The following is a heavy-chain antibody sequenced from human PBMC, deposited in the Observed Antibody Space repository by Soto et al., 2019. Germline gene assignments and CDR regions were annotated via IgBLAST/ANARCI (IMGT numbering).Heavy chain of an antibody. CDR3: ARAGGAKGDY. CDR2: IYYSGST. CDR1: GGSVSSGSYY. J-gene: IGHJ4*02. D-gene: IGHD3-16*01. Sequence: PSETLSLTCPVSGGSVSSGSYYWSWIRQPPGKGLEWIGYIYYSGSTNYNPSRKSRVTISVDTSKNQFSLKLSSVTAADTAVYYCARAGGAKGDYWGQATLVTVS. V-gene: IGHV4-61*01.